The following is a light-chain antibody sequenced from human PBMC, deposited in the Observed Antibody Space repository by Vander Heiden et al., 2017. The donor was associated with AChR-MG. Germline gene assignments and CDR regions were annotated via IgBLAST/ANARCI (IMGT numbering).Light chain of an antibody. Sequence: EITLTQSPAILSLSPGKSATLSWRASQSVGSFLAWYQQKPGQAPRLLIHDAFNRATVIPARFSGSGSGTEFTLTISSLEPEDFAVYYCQQRSSWPIAVGQGTLVEIK. J-gene: IGKJ5*01. CDR3: QQRSSWPIA. CDR2: DAF. CDR1: QSVGSF. V-gene: IGKV3-11*01.